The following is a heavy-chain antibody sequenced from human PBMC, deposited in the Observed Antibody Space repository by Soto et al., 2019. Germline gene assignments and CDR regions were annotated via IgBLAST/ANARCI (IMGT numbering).Heavy chain of an antibody. Sequence: GESLKISCLGSGYSFASYWIGWVRQMPRKDLEWMGIIYPGDSDTRYSPSFQGQVTISADKSLRTAYLQWTSLKASDTALYYCARTRSFTLGFYYDGMDVWGQGPTVTVSS. CDR3: ARTRSFTLGFYYDGMDV. V-gene: IGHV5-51*01. CDR1: GYSFASYW. J-gene: IGHJ6*02. D-gene: IGHD6-6*01. CDR2: IYPGDSDT.